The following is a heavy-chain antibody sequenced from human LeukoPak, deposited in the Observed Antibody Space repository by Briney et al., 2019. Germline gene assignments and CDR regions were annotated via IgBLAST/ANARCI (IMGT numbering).Heavy chain of an antibody. Sequence: ASVKVSCKASGYTFTTYGISWVRQAPGQGLEWMGWISAYNGNTNYAQKFQGRVTMTTDTSTSTAYMELRSLRSDDTAVYYCARGSTARYYYDSSGYYRGAVDYWGQETLVTISS. CDR3: ARGSTARYYYDSSGYYRGAVDY. D-gene: IGHD3-22*01. V-gene: IGHV1-18*01. CDR2: ISAYNGNT. J-gene: IGHJ4*02. CDR1: GYTFTTYG.